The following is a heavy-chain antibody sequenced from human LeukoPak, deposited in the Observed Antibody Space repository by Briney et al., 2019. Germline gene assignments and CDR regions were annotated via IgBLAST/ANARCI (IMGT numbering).Heavy chain of an antibody. J-gene: IGHJ4*01. V-gene: IGHV3-7*03. Sequence: PGGSLRLPCAASGFTFSSYWMSWVRQAPGKGLEWVAIIKQDGSDKYYVDSVKGRFAISRDNAEKSLYLQTNSLRAEDTAVYYCATSRTNDYWGHGTLVTVSS. CDR2: IKQDGSDK. D-gene: IGHD1-14*01. CDR1: GFTFSSYW. CDR3: ATSRTNDY.